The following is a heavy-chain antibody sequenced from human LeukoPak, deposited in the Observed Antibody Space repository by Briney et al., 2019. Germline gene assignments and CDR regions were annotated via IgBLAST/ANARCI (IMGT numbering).Heavy chain of an antibody. CDR1: GFTFSSYR. V-gene: IGHV3-21*01. CDR3: ASFFDILTGYQNYYYGMDV. J-gene: IGHJ6*04. Sequence: PGGSLRLSCAASGFTFSSYRMNWVRQAPGKGLEWVSSISSSSSYIYYADSVKGRFTISRDNAKNSLYLQMNSLRAEDTAVYYCASFFDILTGYQNYYYGMDVWGKGTTVTVSS. D-gene: IGHD3-9*01. CDR2: ISSSSSYI.